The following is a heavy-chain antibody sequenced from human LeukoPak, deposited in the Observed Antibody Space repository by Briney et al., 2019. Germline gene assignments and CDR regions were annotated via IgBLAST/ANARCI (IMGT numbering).Heavy chain of an antibody. CDR2: ISSSSSYI. CDR3: ARDRGGGDRDY. V-gene: IGHV3-21*01. J-gene: IGHJ4*02. CDR1: GFTFSSYS. Sequence: GGSLRLSCAASGFTFSSYSMNWVRQAPGKGLEWVSSISSSSSYIYYADSVKGRFTISRDNAKNSLYLQMNSLRAEDTAVYYCARDRGGGDRDYWGQGTLVTVSS. D-gene: IGHD3-10*01.